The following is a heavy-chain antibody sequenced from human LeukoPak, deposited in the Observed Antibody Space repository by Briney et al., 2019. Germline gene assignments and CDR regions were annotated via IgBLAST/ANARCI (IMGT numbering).Heavy chain of an antibody. V-gene: IGHV3-7*05. CDR3: ARDRGYSYGYAFDI. D-gene: IGHD5-18*01. J-gene: IGHJ3*02. CDR1: GFTFSSYW. CDR2: IKQDGSEK. Sequence: GGSLRHSCAASGFTFSSYWMSWVRQAPGKGLEWVANIKQDGSEKYYVDSVKGRFTISRDNAKNSLYLQMNSLRAEDTAVYYCARDRGYSYGYAFDIWGQGTMVTVSS.